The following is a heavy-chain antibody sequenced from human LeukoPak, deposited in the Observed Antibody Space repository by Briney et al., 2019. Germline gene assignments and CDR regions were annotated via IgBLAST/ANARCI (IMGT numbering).Heavy chain of an antibody. Sequence: PSETLSLTCAVSGGSISSSYWWTWVRQPPGKGLEWIGYLYYSGSTNYNPSLKSRVAISVDTSKNQFSLNLSSVTAADTAVYYCARKRDAFDIWGQGTMVTVSS. CDR2: LYYSGST. V-gene: IGHV4-4*02. CDR3: ARKRDAFDI. J-gene: IGHJ3*02. CDR1: GGSISSSYW.